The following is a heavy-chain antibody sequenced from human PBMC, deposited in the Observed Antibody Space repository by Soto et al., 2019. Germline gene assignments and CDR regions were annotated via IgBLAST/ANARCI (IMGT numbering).Heavy chain of an antibody. D-gene: IGHD1-26*01. CDR2: ISYDGSNK. CDR1: GFTFSSYG. CDR3: AKDRLGATNWFDP. J-gene: IGHJ5*02. Sequence: GGSLRLSCAASGFTFSSYGMHWVRQAPGKGLEWVAVISYDGSNKYYADSVKGRFTISRDNSKNTLYLQMNSLRAEDTAVYYCAKDRLGATNWFDPWGQGTLVTVSS. V-gene: IGHV3-30*18.